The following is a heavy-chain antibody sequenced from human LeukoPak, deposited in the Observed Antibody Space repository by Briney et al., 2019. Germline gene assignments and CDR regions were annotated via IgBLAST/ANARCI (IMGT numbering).Heavy chain of an antibody. CDR3: ARDGYSSSWRPYYFDY. J-gene: IGHJ4*02. V-gene: IGHV3-33*08. CDR2: IWYDGSNK. CDR1: GFTFSSYG. D-gene: IGHD6-13*01. Sequence: PGGSLRLSCAASGFTFSSYGMHWVRQAPGKGLEWVAVIWYDGSNKYYADSVKGRFTISRDNSKNTLYLQMNSLRAEDTAVYYCARDGYSSSWRPYYFDYWGQGTLVTVSS.